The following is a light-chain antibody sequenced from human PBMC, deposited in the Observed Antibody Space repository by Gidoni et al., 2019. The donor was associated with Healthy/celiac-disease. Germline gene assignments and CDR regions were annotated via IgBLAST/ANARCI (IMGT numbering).Light chain of an antibody. CDR1: QRVSRSY. Sequence: EIVLTQSPGTLSLSPGERATLSCRASQRVSRSYLAWYQQKPCQAPRLLIYGASSRATGIPDRFSGSGSGTDFTLTISRLEPEDFAVYYCQQYGSSPGITFGQGTRLEIK. CDR3: QQYGSSPGIT. V-gene: IGKV3-20*01. J-gene: IGKJ5*01. CDR2: GAS.